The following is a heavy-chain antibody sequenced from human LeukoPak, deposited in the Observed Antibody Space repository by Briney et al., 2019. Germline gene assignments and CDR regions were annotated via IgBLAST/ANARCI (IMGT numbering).Heavy chain of an antibody. CDR2: FDPEDGET. D-gene: IGHD4-17*01. CDR3: ATDPTDYGRLDY. Sequence: GASVKVSCKVSGYTLTELSMHWVRQAPGKGLEWMGGFDPEDGETIYAQKFQGRVTMTEDTSTDTAYMELSSLRSEDTAVYYCATDPTDYGRLDYWGQGTLVTVSS. CDR1: GYTLTELS. V-gene: IGHV1-24*01. J-gene: IGHJ4*02.